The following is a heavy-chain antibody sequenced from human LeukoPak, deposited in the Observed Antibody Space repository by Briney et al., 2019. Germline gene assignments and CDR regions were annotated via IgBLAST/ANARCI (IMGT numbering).Heavy chain of an antibody. CDR2: INPNSGGT. D-gene: IGHD1-1*01. CDR1: GYTFTGYY. V-gene: IGHV1-2*02. J-gene: IGHJ6*02. Sequence: GASVKVSCKASGYTFTGYYMHWVRQAPGQGLEWMGWINPNSGGTNYAQKFQGRVTMITDTSTNTAYMELRSLRSDDTAVYYCAREDNDDYYYGMDVWGQGTAVTVSS. CDR3: AREDNDDYYYGMDV.